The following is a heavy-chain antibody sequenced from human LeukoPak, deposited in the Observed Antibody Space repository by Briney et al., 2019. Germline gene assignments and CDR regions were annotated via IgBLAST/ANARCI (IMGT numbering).Heavy chain of an antibody. D-gene: IGHD4-17*01. CDR1: GFTFSNSW. J-gene: IGHJ4*02. CDR2: INPNGSSS. V-gene: IGHV3-74*01. Sequence: GGSLRLSCAASGFTFSNSWMQWVRQAPGKGLVWVSRINPNGSSSGYADSVKGRFTISRDNAKNTLYVQMNSLRAEDTAVYYCTRDIYGPGDYWGQGTLVAVSS. CDR3: TRDIYGPGDY.